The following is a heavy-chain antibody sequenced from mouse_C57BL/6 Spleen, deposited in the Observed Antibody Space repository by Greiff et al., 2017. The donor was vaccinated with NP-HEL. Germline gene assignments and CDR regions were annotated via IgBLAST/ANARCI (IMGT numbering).Heavy chain of an antibody. CDR3: ARGGYGLYAMDY. D-gene: IGHD2-2*01. CDR2: INPYNGGT. J-gene: IGHJ4*01. Sequence: VQLQQSGPVLVKPGASVKMSCKASGYTFTDYYMNWVKQSHGKSLEWIGVINPYNGGTSYNQKFKGKATLTVDKSSSTAYMELNSLTSEDSAVYYCARGGYGLYAMDYWGQGTSVTVSS. V-gene: IGHV1-19*01. CDR1: GYTFTDYY.